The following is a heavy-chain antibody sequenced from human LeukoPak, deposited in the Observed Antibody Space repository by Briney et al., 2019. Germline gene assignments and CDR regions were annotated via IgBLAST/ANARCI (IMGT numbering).Heavy chain of an antibody. CDR1: GFSFYNYA. CDR2: ICGSGGGT. Sequence: GGSLRLSCAASGFSFYNYALNWVRQAPGKGLEWVSVICGSGGGTYYADSVKGRFTIFRDISKNTLYLQMNNLRAEDTAVYYCAKGADGSAYYFFDYWGQGALVTVSS. V-gene: IGHV3-23*01. J-gene: IGHJ4*02. D-gene: IGHD3-22*01. CDR3: AKGADGSAYYFFDY.